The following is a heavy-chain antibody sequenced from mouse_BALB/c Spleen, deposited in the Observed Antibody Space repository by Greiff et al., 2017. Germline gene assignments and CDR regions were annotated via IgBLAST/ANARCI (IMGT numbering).Heavy chain of an antibody. V-gene: IGHV5-15*02. D-gene: IGHD2-4*01. CDR3: ARSIYYDYDEYAMDY. J-gene: IGHJ4*01. Sequence: EVKLMESGGGLVQPGGSRKLSCAASGFTFSDYGMAWVRQAPGKGPEWVAFISNLAYSIYYADTVTGRFTISRENAKNTLYLEMSSLRSEDTAMYYCARSIYYDYDEYAMDYWGQGTSVTVSS. CDR2: ISNLAYSI. CDR1: GFTFSDYG.